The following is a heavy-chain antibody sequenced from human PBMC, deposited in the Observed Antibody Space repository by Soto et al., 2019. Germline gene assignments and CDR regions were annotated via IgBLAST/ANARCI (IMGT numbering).Heavy chain of an antibody. V-gene: IGHV1-69*13. CDR1: GGTFSSYA. Sequence: ASVKVSCKASGGTFSSYAISWVRQAPGQGLEWMGGIIPIFGTANYAQKFQGRVTITADESTSTAYMELTSLTSEDTAVYYCARDPTTYYYDSSGDYWGQGTLVTVSS. J-gene: IGHJ4*02. CDR2: IIPIFGTA. CDR3: ARDPTTYYYDSSGDY. D-gene: IGHD3-22*01.